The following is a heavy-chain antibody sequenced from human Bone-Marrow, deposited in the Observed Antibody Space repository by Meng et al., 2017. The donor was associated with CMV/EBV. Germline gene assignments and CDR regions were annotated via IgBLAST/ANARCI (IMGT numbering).Heavy chain of an antibody. CDR3: AKGWSELRFLEWLWGDAFDI. CDR1: GFTFSSYA. CDR2: ISGSGGST. D-gene: IGHD3-3*01. J-gene: IGHJ3*02. V-gene: IGHV3-23*01. Sequence: GESLKISCAASGFTFSSYAMSWVRQAPGKGLEWVSAISGSGGSTYYADSVKGRFTISRDNSKNTLYLQMNSLRAEDTAVYYCAKGWSELRFLEWLWGDAFDIRGQGTMVTVSS.